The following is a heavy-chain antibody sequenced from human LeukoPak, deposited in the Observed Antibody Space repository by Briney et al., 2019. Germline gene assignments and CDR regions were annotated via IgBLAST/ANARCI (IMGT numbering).Heavy chain of an antibody. D-gene: IGHD3-22*01. V-gene: IGHV4-4*02. CDR3: ARLSSSGYSYYFDY. Sequence: SETLSLTCAVSGGSISSSNWWSWVRQPPGKGLEWIGEIYHSGSTNYNPSLKSRVTISVDKSKNQFSLKLSSVTAADTAVYYCARLSSSGYSYYFDYWGQGTLVTVSS. J-gene: IGHJ4*02. CDR2: IYHSGST. CDR1: GGSISSSNW.